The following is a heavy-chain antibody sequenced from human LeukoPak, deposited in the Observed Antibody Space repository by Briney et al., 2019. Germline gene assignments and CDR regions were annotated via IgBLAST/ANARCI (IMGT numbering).Heavy chain of an antibody. D-gene: IGHD1-26*01. CDR1: GGSISSSSYY. J-gene: IGHJ5*02. CDR3: ARHLVGAPPLNWFDP. CDR2: IYYSGST. Sequence: SETLSLTCTVSGGSISSSSYYWGWIRQPPGKGLEWIGSIYYSGSTYYNPSLKSRVTISVDTSKNRFSLKLSSVTAADTAVYYCARHLVGAPPLNWFDPWGQGTLVTVSS. V-gene: IGHV4-39*01.